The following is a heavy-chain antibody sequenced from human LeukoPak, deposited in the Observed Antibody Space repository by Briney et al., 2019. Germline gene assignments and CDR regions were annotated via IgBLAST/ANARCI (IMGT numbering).Heavy chain of an antibody. CDR3: ARGKPWNYDFWSGYYQYYFDY. CDR2: IKQDGSEK. J-gene: IGHJ4*02. Sequence: GGSLRLSCEASGFTFSSYWMSWVRQAPGKGLEWVANIKQDGSEKYYVDSVKGRFTISRDNAKNSLYLQMNSLRAEDTAVYYCARGKPWNYDFWSGYYQYYFDYWGQGTLVTVSS. D-gene: IGHD3-3*01. CDR1: GFTFSSYW. V-gene: IGHV3-7*01.